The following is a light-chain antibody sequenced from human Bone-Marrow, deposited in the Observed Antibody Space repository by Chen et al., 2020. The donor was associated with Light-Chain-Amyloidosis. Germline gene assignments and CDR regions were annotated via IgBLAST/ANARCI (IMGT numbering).Light chain of an antibody. J-gene: IGLJ1*01. CDR3: SSYTITNTLV. V-gene: IGLV2-14*01. CDR1: SSDVGGDNH. CDR2: EVT. Sequence: QSALTQAASVSGSPGQAITNSCTVTSSDVGGDNHVSWYQQHPDKAPKLMIYEVTNRPSWVPDRFSGSKSGNTASLTISGLQTEDEADYFCSSYTITNTLVFGSGTRVTVL.